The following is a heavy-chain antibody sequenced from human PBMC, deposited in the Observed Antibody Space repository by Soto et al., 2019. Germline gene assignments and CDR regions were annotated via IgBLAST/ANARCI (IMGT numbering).Heavy chain of an antibody. CDR1: GFTFSNFE. CDR3: ARAECSSPDCLTAYYSYGLDV. V-gene: IGHV3-48*03. CDR2: INTAGSTK. Sequence: EGSLRLSCAASGFTFSNFEMHWVRQAPGKGLEWVSYINTAGSTKYYAESVKGRFTISRDNARNSLFLQMNSLRAEDTAVYYCARAECSSPDCLTAYYSYGLDVWGQGSTVTVSS. D-gene: IGHD3-9*01. J-gene: IGHJ6*02.